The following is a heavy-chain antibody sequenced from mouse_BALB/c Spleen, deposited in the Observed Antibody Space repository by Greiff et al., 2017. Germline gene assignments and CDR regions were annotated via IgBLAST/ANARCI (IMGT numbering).Heavy chain of an antibody. CDR3: ASSASWFAY. Sequence: VQLQQSGPGLVKPSQSLSLTCTVTGYSITSDYAWNWIRQFPGNKLEWMGYISYSGSTSYNPSLKSRISITRDTSKNQFFLQLNSVTTEDTATYYCASSASWFAYWGQGTLVTVSA. CDR2: ISYSGST. J-gene: IGHJ3*01. CDR1: GYSITSDYA. V-gene: IGHV3-2*02. D-gene: IGHD3-1*01.